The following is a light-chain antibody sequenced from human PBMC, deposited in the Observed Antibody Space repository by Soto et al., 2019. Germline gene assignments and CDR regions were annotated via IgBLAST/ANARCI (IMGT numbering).Light chain of an antibody. V-gene: IGKV3-20*01. Sequence: EVVLTQSPGTLSLSPGERATLSCRASQFVSSSYLAWYQQKPGQAPRLLIYGASIRATGIPDRFSGSESGTDFTLTISRLEPGDSAVYYCQQYDRSPLTFGGGTKVEIK. CDR3: QQYDRSPLT. CDR2: GAS. J-gene: IGKJ4*01. CDR1: QFVSSSY.